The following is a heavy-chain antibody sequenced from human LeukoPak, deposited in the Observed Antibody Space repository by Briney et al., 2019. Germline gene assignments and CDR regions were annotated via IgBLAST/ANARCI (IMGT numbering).Heavy chain of an antibody. V-gene: IGHV1-69*01. Sequence: YAQKFQGRVTITADESTSTAYMELSSLRSEDTAVYYCARDGFRNSSSWKGNYYYYYMDVWGKGTTVTVSS. J-gene: IGHJ6*03. D-gene: IGHD6-13*01. CDR3: ARDGFRNSSSWKGNYYYYYMDV.